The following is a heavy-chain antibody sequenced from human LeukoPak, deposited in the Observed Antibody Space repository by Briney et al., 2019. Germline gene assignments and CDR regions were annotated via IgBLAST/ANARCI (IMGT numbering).Heavy chain of an antibody. CDR2: ISSGSSTI. D-gene: IGHD2-2*01. CDR1: EFTFNTYS. V-gene: IGHV3-48*04. J-gene: IGHJ4*02. Sequence: GGSLRLSCAAPEFTFNTYSMNWVRQAPGKGLEWVSYISSGSSTIYYADSVEGRFTISRDNAENSLYLQMNSLRAEDTAVYYCARVPYCSSTSCYAIFDYWGQGTPVTVPS. CDR3: ARVPYCSSTSCYAIFDY.